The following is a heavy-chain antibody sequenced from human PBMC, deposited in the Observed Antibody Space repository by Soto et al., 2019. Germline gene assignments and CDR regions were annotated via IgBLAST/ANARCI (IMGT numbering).Heavy chain of an antibody. D-gene: IGHD1-26*01. CDR2: VYYDGST. V-gene: IGHV4-59*02. Sequence: QVQLQESGPGLVKPSETLSLTCSVSGDSVSSYYWSWIRQPPGKGLEWIGYVYYDGSTNYNASLETRVTISIDTSKNQVSLSLNSVTAADTAVYHWARGRRSPTVYYGLDVWGHGTPVAVSS. CDR1: GDSVSSYY. J-gene: IGHJ6*02. CDR3: ARGRRSPTVYYGLDV.